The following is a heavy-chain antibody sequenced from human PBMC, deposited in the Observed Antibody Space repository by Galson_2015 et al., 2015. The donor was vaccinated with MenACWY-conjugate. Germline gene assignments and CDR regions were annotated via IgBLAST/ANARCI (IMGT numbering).Heavy chain of an antibody. CDR3: AKDLWAQKPALGPFDS. CDR2: IGASGGIT. V-gene: IGHV3-23*01. D-gene: IGHD3-16*01. Sequence: SLSLSCAASGFTFSNYAMTWVRQAPGKGLEWVSTIGASGGITNYADSVKGRFTISRGNYDKTLYLQMNNLRAEDTAVYYCAKDLWAQKPALGPFDSRGQEPLVPFSS. J-gene: IGHJ4*02. CDR1: GFTFSNYA.